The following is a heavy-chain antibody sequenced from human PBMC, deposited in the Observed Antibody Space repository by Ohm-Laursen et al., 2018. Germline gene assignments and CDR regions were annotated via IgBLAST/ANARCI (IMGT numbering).Heavy chain of an antibody. Sequence: SSLRLSCTASGFTFSSYGMHWVRQAPGKGLEWVAVISYDGSNKYYADSVKGRFTISRDNSKNTLYLQMNSLRAEDTAVYYCAKDLQWLTLNYYYYGMDVWGQGTTVTVSS. D-gene: IGHD6-19*01. J-gene: IGHJ6*02. V-gene: IGHV3-30*18. CDR2: ISYDGSNK. CDR1: GFTFSSYG. CDR3: AKDLQWLTLNYYYYGMDV.